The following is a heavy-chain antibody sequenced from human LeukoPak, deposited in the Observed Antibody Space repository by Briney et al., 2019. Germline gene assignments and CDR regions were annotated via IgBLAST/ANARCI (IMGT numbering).Heavy chain of an antibody. J-gene: IGHJ3*02. V-gene: IGHV4-39*07. CDR2: IYYSGST. Sequence: PSETLSLTCTVSGGSISSSSYYWGWIRQPPGKGLEWIGSIYYSGSTYYNPSLKSRVTISLDTSKNQFSLKLSSVTAADTAVYYCARPMVRGINDALDIWGQGTMVTVSS. CDR1: GGSISSSSYY. D-gene: IGHD3-10*01. CDR3: ARPMVRGINDALDI.